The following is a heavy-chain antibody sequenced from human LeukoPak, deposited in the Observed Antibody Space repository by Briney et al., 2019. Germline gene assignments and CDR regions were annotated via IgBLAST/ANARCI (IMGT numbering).Heavy chain of an antibody. J-gene: IGHJ4*02. CDR1: GFTFSSYW. CDR3: ARGTAIHFDY. CDR2: INSDGSST. D-gene: IGHD2-21*02. Sequence: GGSLRLSCAASGFTFSSYWMHWVRQAPGKGLAWVSRINSDGSSTSYADSVKGRFTISRDNAKNTLYLQMNSLRAEDTAVYYCARGTAIHFDYWGQGTLVTVSS. V-gene: IGHV3-74*01.